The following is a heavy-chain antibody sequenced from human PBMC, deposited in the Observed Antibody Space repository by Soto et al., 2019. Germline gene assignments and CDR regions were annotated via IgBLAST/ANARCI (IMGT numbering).Heavy chain of an antibody. J-gene: IGHJ3*02. CDR3: ARGGPITWGMSDDAFDI. Sequence: GGSLRLSCAASGFTFSSYSMNWVRQAPGKGLEWVSSISSSSSYIYYADSVKGRFTISRDNAKNSLYLQMNSLRAEDTAVYYCARGGPITWGMSDDAFDIWGQGTMVTVSS. CDR1: GFTFSSYS. CDR2: ISSSSSYI. V-gene: IGHV3-21*01. D-gene: IGHD3-16*01.